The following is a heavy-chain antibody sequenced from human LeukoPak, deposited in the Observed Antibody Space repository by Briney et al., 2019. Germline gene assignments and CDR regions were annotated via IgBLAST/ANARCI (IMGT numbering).Heavy chain of an antibody. J-gene: IGHJ4*02. V-gene: IGHV4-31*03. CDR1: GGSISSGGYY. CDR2: IYYSGST. CDR3: ARVVVTLPMIDY. Sequence: PSQTLSLTCTVSGGSISSGGYYWSWTRQHPGKGLEWVGYIYYSGSTYYNPSLKSRVTISVDTSKNQFSLKLSSVTAADTAVYYCARVVVTLPMIDYWGQGTLVTVSS. D-gene: IGHD2-21*02.